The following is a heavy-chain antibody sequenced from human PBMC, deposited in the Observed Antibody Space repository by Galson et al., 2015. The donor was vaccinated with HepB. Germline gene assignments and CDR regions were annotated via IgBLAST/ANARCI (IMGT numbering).Heavy chain of an antibody. CDR3: ARVYDILTGGIFDY. D-gene: IGHD3-9*01. CDR2: IIPIFGTA. Sequence: SVKVSCKASGGTFSSYAISWVRQAPGQGLEWMGGIIPIFGTANYAQKFQGRVTITADESTSTAYMELSSLRSEDTAVYYCARVYDILTGGIFDYWGQGTLVTVSS. CDR1: GGTFSSYA. J-gene: IGHJ4*02. V-gene: IGHV1-69*13.